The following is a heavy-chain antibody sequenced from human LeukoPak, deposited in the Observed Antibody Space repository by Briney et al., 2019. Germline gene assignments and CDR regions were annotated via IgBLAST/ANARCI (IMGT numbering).Heavy chain of an antibody. D-gene: IGHD1-1*01. CDR3: TRHSVSTGDYYFDS. CDR1: GFTFSGSA. V-gene: IGHV3-73*01. Sequence: GGSLRLSCAASGFTFSGSAIHWVRQASGKGLEWVGRIRNQANNYATAYAASVKGRFTISRDDSKNTTFLQMNSLKIEDTAVYYCTRHSVSTGDYYFDSWGQGTLVTVSS. J-gene: IGHJ4*02. CDR2: IRNQANNYAT.